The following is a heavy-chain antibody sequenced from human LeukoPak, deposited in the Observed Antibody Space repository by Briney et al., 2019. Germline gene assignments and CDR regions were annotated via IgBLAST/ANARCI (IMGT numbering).Heavy chain of an antibody. CDR3: ARDPTLGYSSSSNWFDP. Sequence: RASVKVSCKASGGTFSSYAISWVRQAPGQGLEWMGGIIPIFGTANYAQKFQGRVTMTTDTSTSTAYMELRSLRSDDTAVYYCARDPTLGYSSSSNWFDPWGQGTLVTVSS. V-gene: IGHV1-69*05. CDR1: GGTFSSYA. D-gene: IGHD6-13*01. CDR2: IIPIFGTA. J-gene: IGHJ5*02.